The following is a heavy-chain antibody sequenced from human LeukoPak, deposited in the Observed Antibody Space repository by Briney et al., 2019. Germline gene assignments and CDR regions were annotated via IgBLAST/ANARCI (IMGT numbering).Heavy chain of an antibody. J-gene: IGHJ3*02. CDR2: MSAYNGKT. CDR3: ARGMGYSYGHPQGAFDI. V-gene: IGHV1-18*01. D-gene: IGHD5-18*01. Sequence: ASVKVSCKASGYSFTSYGFNWVRQAPGQGVEWMGWMSAYNGKTNYAHSLQGRVTVTADTSTSTAYMELRSLRSEDTAVYYCARGMGYSYGHPQGAFDIWGQGTMVTVSS. CDR1: GYSFTSYG.